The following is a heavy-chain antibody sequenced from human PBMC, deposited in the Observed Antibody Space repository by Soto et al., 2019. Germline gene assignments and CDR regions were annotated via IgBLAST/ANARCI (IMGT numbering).Heavy chain of an antibody. J-gene: IGHJ6*02. CDR3: ARSRDILTGYYMYYYYYYGMDV. Sequence: QVTLKESGPVLVKPTETLTLTCTVSGFSLSNARMGVSWIRQPPGKALEWLAHIFSNDEKSYSTSLKSRLTISKDTSKSQVVLTMTNMDPVDTATYYCARSRDILTGYYMYYYYYYGMDVWGQGTTVTVSS. CDR1: GFSLSNARMG. D-gene: IGHD3-9*01. V-gene: IGHV2-26*01. CDR2: IFSNDEK.